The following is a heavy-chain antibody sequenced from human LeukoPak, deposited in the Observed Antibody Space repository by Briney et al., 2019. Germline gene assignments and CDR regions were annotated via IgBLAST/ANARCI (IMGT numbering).Heavy chain of an antibody. CDR2: IYYSGST. CDR1: GGSISSYY. Sequence: SETLSLTCTVSGGSISSYYWSWIRQPPGKGLEWIGYIYYSGSTNYNPSLKSRVTISVDTSKNQFSLKLSSVTAADTAVYYCARGREYSSSWYEAYYYYMDVWGKGTTVTVSS. D-gene: IGHD6-13*01. V-gene: IGHV4-59*12. J-gene: IGHJ6*03. CDR3: ARGREYSSSWYEAYYYYMDV.